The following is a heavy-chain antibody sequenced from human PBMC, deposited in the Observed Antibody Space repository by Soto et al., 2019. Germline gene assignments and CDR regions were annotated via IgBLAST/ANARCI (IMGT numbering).Heavy chain of an antibody. J-gene: IGHJ5*02. V-gene: IGHV1-69*02. CDR2: IIPIHGIA. CDR1: GGTFSSYT. D-gene: IGHD1-1*01. Sequence: QVQLVQSGAEVKKPGPSVKVSCKASGGTFSSYTISWVRQAPGQGLEWMGRIIPIHGIANYAQKFQGRVTITADKSTSTAYMELNSLRSEDTAVYYCARGATTGTISWFAPWGQGTLVTVSS. CDR3: ARGATTGTISWFAP.